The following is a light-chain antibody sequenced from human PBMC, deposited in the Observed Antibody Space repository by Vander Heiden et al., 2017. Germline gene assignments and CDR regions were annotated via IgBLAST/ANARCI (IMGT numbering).Light chain of an antibody. V-gene: IGLV3-1*01. J-gene: IGLJ3*02. CDR2: QYT. CDR1: TLGDAH. CDR3: QAWDGSTVV. Sequence: SSELTQPPSVSVSPGRTAPIYCPGATLGDAHAFWYQQKPGLSPVLVIFQYTKRPSGSPERFSGSNSGNTATLTISVTQTLDEADYYCQAWDGSTVVFGGGTKLTVL.